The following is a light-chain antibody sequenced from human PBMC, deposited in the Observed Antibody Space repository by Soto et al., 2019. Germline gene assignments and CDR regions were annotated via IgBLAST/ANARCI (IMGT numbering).Light chain of an antibody. CDR3: SSYAGSPSYV. CDR2: EVS. CDR1: SSDVGRYTY. Sequence: QSVLTQPPSASGSPGQSVTISCTGTSSDVGRYTYVSWYQQHPDKAPKLIIYEVSKRPSGVPDRFSGSKSGNTASLTISGLQAEDEAVYYCSSYAGSPSYVFGTGTKVTVL. J-gene: IGLJ1*01. V-gene: IGLV2-8*01.